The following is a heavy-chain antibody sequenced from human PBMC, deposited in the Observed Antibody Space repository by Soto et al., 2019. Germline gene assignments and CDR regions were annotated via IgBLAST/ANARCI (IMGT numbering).Heavy chain of an antibody. J-gene: IGHJ6*02. D-gene: IGHD6-19*01. CDR1: GGSFSGYY. Sequence: NPSETLSLTCAVYGGSFSGYYRSWIRQPPGKGLEWIGEINHSGVTNYKPSLKRRVTISVDTSKNQFSLQLKSVTAADTALYYCARFSGSYYYAMDVWGQGSTVTVS. CDR2: INHSGVT. CDR3: ARFSGSYYYAMDV. V-gene: IGHV4-34*01.